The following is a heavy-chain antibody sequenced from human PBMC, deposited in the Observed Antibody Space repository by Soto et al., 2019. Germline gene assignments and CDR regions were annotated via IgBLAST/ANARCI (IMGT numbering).Heavy chain of an antibody. D-gene: IGHD2-2*01. Sequence: QVQLQESGPGLVKPSQTLSLTCSVSGDYIHVGGYYWTWIRQRPGKGLEWMGYIYYTGKTYYNPSLESRLTMSGDRSKNQFSLRLTSVTAADTAVYFCGRDLTSNANCIDPWGQGTLVT. CDR2: IYYTGKT. J-gene: IGHJ5*02. CDR1: GDYIHVGGYY. CDR3: GRDLTSNANCIDP. V-gene: IGHV4-30-4*01.